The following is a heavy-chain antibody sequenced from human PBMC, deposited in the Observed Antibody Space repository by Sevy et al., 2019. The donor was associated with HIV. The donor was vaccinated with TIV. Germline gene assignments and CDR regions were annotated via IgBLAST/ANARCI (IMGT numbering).Heavy chain of an antibody. CDR2: IKQDGSEK. D-gene: IGHD3-3*01. Sequence: GGSLRLSCAASGFTFSSYWMSWVRQAPGKGLEWVANIKQDGSEKYYVDSVKGRFTISRDNAKNSLYLQMNSLRAEDTAVYYCARDSLEYLFLYYYYRMDVWGQGTTVTVSS. J-gene: IGHJ6*02. CDR1: GFTFSSYW. CDR3: ARDSLEYLFLYYYYRMDV. V-gene: IGHV3-7*03.